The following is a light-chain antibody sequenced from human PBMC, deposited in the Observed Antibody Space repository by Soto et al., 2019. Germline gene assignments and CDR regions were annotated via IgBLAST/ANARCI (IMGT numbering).Light chain of an antibody. CDR1: QSVSSSY. CDR3: QQYGSSPTT. V-gene: IGKV3-20*01. J-gene: IGKJ4*01. CDR2: GAS. Sequence: EIVLTQSPGTLSLSPGERATLSCRASQSVSSSYLAWYQQKPGQAPRLLIYGASSRATGIPDRFSGSGSGTDFTLTISRLAPEDLAVYYCQQYGSSPTTFGGGTKVEIK.